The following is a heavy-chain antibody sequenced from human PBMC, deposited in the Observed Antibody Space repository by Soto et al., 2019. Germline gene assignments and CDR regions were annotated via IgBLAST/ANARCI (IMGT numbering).Heavy chain of an antibody. CDR2: TYFRSKWYN. D-gene: IGHD6-13*01. CDR1: GDSVSSNSAA. V-gene: IGHV6-1*01. Sequence: SQTLSLTCVISGDSVSSNSAAWSWIRQSPSRGLEWLGRTYFRSKWYNDYALSVKSRITIDPDTSKNQFSLQLNSVTPEDTAVYYCARTPASGTLDPWGQGTLVTVSS. CDR3: ARTPASGTLDP. J-gene: IGHJ5*02.